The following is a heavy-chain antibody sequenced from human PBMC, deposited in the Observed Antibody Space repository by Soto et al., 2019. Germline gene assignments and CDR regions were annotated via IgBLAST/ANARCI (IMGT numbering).Heavy chain of an antibody. Sequence: QITLKESGPTLVKPTQTLTLTCTFSGFSLSTSGVGVGWIRQPPGKALEWLALIYWDDDKRYSPSLNSRLTITKDTSKNQVVLTTTNMDPVDTATYYCAHSRPPRLLDYRCQGTLVTVSS. CDR2: IYWDDDK. V-gene: IGHV2-5*02. J-gene: IGHJ4*02. D-gene: IGHD6-6*01. CDR3: AHSRPPRLLDY. CDR1: GFSLSTSGVG.